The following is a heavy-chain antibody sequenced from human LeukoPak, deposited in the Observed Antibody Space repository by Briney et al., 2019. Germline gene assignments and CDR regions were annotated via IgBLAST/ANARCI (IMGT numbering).Heavy chain of an antibody. Sequence: ASVKVSCKASGYTFTSYYMHWVRQAPGQGLEWMGINNPSGGSTSYAQKFQGRVTMTRDMSTSTVYMELSSLRSEDTAVYYCARDTYYYDSSGYYPLYYFDYWGQGTLVTVSS. CDR3: ARDTYYYDSSGYYPLYYFDY. V-gene: IGHV1-46*01. D-gene: IGHD3-22*01. CDR1: GYTFTSYY. CDR2: NNPSGGST. J-gene: IGHJ4*02.